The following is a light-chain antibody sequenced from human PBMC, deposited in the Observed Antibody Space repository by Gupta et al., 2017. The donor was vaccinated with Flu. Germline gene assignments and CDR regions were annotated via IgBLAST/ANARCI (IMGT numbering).Light chain of an antibody. J-gene: IGKJ4*01. Sequence: DIQLTQSPSFLSASVGDRVTITCRASQGISGELGWYQQKPGKAPNLLIYAASTLQSGFPSRFSGSGSGTEFTLTISSLQSEDFATYFCQQLNSYPLTFGGGTKVEIK. V-gene: IGKV1-9*01. CDR1: QGISGE. CDR2: AAS. CDR3: QQLNSYPLT.